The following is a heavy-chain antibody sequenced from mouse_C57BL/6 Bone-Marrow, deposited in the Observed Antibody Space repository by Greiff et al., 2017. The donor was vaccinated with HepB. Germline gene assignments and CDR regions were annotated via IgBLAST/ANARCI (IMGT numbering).Heavy chain of an antibody. CDR2: IDPENGDT. Sequence: EVQLQQSGAELVRPGASVKLSCTASGFNIKDDYMHWVKQRPEQGLEWIGWIDPENGDTEYASKFQGKATITADTSSNTAYLQLSSLTSEDTAVYYCTYYGSSHWYFDVWGTGTTVTFSS. CDR3: TYYGSSHWYFDV. CDR1: GFNIKDDY. V-gene: IGHV14-4*01. J-gene: IGHJ1*03. D-gene: IGHD1-1*01.